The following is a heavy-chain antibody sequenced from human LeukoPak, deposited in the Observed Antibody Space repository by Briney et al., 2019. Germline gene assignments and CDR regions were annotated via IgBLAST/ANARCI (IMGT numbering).Heavy chain of an antibody. D-gene: IGHD6-13*01. CDR3: ARDGAAAGTYYYYGMDV. CDR2: IYYSGST. J-gene: IGHJ6*04. V-gene: IGHV4-61*01. Sequence: SETLSLTCTVSGGSVSSGSYYWSWIRQPPGKGLEWIGYIYYSGSTNYNPSLKSRVTMSVDTSKNQFSLKLSSVTAADTAVYYCARDGAAAGTYYYYGMDVWGKGTTVTVSS. CDR1: GGSVSSGSYY.